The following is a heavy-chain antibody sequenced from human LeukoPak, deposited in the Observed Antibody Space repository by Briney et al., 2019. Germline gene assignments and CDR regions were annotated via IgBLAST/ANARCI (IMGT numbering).Heavy chain of an antibody. CDR3: ARHRSDIVVVPAAVDY. J-gene: IGHJ4*02. D-gene: IGHD2-2*01. CDR1: GGSISSSSYY. CDR2: IYYSGST. Sequence: SETLSLTCTVSGGSISSSSYYWGWIRQPPGKGLEWIGSIYYSGSTYYNPSLKSRVTISVDTSKNEFSLKLSSVTAADTAVYYCARHRSDIVVVPAAVDYWGQGTLVTVTS. V-gene: IGHV4-39*01.